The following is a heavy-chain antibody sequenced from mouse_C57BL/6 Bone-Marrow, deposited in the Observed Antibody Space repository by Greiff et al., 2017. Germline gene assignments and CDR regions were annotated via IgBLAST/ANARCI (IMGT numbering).Heavy chain of an antibody. CDR1: GYTFTSYW. CDR2: IHPNSGST. J-gene: IGHJ2*01. V-gene: IGHV1-64*01. CDR3: ARSRRDYDYDGYFGY. D-gene: IGHD2-4*01. Sequence: QVQLQQPGAELVKPGASVKLSCKASGYTFTSYWMHWVKQRPGQGLEWIGMIHPNSGSTNYNEKFKSKATLTVDKSSSTAYMQLSSLTSEDSAVYYCARSRRDYDYDGYFGYWGQGTTLTVSS.